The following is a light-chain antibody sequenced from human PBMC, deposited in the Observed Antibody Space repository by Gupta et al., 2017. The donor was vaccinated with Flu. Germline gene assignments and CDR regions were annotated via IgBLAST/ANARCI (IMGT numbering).Light chain of an antibody. CDR1: SSNIGSNT. J-gene: IGLJ3*02. Sequence: QSVLPQPPSASGTLGQRVSISCSGSSSNIGSNTVDWYQQLPGTAPKLRIYSNDQRPSGVPDRFSASKSGTSAALAISGLQSEDEADYFCAAWDDTLKAVFGGGTKLTVL. CDR3: AAWDDTLKAV. CDR2: SND. V-gene: IGLV1-44*01.